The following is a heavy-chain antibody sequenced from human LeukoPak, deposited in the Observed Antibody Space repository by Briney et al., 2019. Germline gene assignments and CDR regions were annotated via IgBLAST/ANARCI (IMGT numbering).Heavy chain of an antibody. J-gene: IGHJ4*02. CDR1: GYSFTSYW. CDR3: ARGGSRLNRYYDY. V-gene: IGHV5-51*01. D-gene: IGHD3-9*01. CDR2: IYPGDSDT. Sequence: GEYLKISCKGSGYSFTSYWIGWVRQMPGKGLEWMGIIYPGDSDTRYNPSFQGHVTISADKSIRTAYLQWSSLKASDTAMYYCARGGSRLNRYYDYWGQGTLVTVSS.